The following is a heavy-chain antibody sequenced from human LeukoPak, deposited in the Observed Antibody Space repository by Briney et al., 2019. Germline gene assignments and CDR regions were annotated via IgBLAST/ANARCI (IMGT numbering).Heavy chain of an antibody. CDR3: AKVDYWSPENYFDS. D-gene: IGHD1-1*01. Sequence: GGSLRLSCVASGFPFRSYAMTWVRQTPGKGLESVSVITDDEDTYYADSVKGRFTISRDNSQNTVFLQMNSLRIEDTAVYYCAKVDYWSPENYFDSWGQGTLVTVSS. J-gene: IGHJ4*02. V-gene: IGHV3-23*01. CDR2: ITDDEDT. CDR1: GFPFRSYA.